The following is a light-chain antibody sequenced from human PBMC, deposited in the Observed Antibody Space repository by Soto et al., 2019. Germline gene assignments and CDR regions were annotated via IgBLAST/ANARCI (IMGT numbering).Light chain of an antibody. J-gene: IGKJ1*01. V-gene: IGKV1-5*01. CDR3: QQYNLYWT. Sequence: DIQIPHSPSPLSASVGDRVTITFRASQSISSWLAWYQQKPGKAPKLLIYDDSSLESGVPSTFSGSGSWTEFSLTISSLQPEDLATYYCQQYNLYWTFGQGTKVDIK. CDR2: DDS. CDR1: QSISSW.